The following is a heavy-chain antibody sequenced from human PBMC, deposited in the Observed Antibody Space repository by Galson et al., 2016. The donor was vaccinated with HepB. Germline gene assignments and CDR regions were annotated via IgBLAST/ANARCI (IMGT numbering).Heavy chain of an antibody. CDR1: GFTFSTYA. D-gene: IGHD3-10*01. CDR2: IANSGNNT. J-gene: IGHJ6*02. V-gene: IGHV3-23*01. Sequence: SLRLSCAVSGFTFSTYAMSWVRQAPGKGLEWVSAIANSGNNTYYADSVRRPFTATRDNYKNTLYLHMNSLRAEDTAIYYCAGPRGVYYYYDMDVWGQGTTVSVSS. CDR3: AGPRGVYYYYDMDV.